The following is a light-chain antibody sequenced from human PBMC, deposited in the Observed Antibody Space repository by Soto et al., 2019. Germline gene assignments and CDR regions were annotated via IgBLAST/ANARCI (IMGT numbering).Light chain of an antibody. CDR1: SSDIGGYNY. Sequence: QSALTQPASVSGSPGQSITISCTGTSSDIGGYNYVSWYQQHPAKAPKLMIYDVGNRPSGVSNRFSGSKSGNTASLTISGLQAEYEADYYCSSYTTNPTTHVLFGGGTKLTVL. CDR3: SSYTTNPTTHVL. J-gene: IGLJ2*01. CDR2: DVG. V-gene: IGLV2-14*03.